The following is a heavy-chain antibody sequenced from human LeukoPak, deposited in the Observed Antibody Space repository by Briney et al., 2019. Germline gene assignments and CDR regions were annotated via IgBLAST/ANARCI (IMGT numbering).Heavy chain of an antibody. CDR3: ARDVGLVTRAGYFDL. D-gene: IGHD4-23*01. CDR1: GYSISTGYY. J-gene: IGHJ2*01. Sequence: PSETLSLTCTVSGYSISTGYYWGWIRQPPGKGLEWIGSIYHSGNSYYNPYLKSRVTISVDTSKNQFSLKLSSVTAADTAVYYCARDVGLVTRAGYFDLWGRGTLVTVSS. V-gene: IGHV4-38-2*02. CDR2: IYHSGNS.